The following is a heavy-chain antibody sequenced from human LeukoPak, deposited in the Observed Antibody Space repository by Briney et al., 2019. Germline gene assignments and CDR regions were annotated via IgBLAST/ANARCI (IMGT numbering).Heavy chain of an antibody. CDR2: ISSTGSYI. D-gene: IGHD1-1*01. Sequence: GGSLRLSCAASGFTFSSYSMNWVRQAPGKGLEWVSSISSTGSYIYYADSVKGRFTISRDNAKNSLYLQMNSLRAEDTALYYCAKGLETESRLDSWGQGTLVTVSS. CDR3: AKGLETESRLDS. CDR1: GFTFSSYS. J-gene: IGHJ4*02. V-gene: IGHV3-21*04.